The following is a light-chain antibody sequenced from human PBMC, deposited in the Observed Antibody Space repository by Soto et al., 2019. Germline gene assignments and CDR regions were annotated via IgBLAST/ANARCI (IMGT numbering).Light chain of an antibody. Sequence: DIVLTQSPGSLSLSLGERATLSCRASQSISGYLTWYQQKPGQAPRLLINDASNRATGIPARFSGSGSGTDFTLTISRLEPGDFAVYYCQQYGDSPRSFGQGTKVDI. CDR3: QQYGDSPRS. V-gene: IGKV3-11*01. CDR2: DAS. CDR1: QSISGY. J-gene: IGKJ1*01.